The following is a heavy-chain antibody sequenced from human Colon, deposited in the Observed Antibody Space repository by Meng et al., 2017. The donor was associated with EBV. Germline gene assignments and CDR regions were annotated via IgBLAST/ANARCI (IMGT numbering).Heavy chain of an antibody. CDR3: ARRGPSGNFSP. CDR1: GGSFRDYY. CDR2: IDHRGNT. D-gene: IGHD3-10*01. Sequence: QVKLQHWGAGVLTPSETLSRSGAVYGGSFRDYYWTWIRHPPGKGLEWIGEIDHRGNTKYNPSLKSRVTISLDTSKKQFSLKVSSVTAADSAVYYCARRGPSGNFSPWSQGALVTVSS. V-gene: IGHV4-34*01. J-gene: IGHJ5*02.